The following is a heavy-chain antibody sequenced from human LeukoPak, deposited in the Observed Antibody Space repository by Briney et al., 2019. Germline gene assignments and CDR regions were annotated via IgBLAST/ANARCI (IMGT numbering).Heavy chain of an antibody. CDR1: GFTFSSYW. V-gene: IGHV3-74*01. CDR2: INSDGSST. D-gene: IGHD2-2*01. CDR3: ARDFQPRYCSSSSCSPA. J-gene: IGHJ6*02. Sequence: GGSLRLSCAASGFTFSSYWMHWVRQAPGKGLLWVSRINSDGSSTSYADSVKGRFTISRDNAKSSLYLQMSSLRPEDTATYYCARDFQPRYCSSSSCSPAWGQGTTVTVSS.